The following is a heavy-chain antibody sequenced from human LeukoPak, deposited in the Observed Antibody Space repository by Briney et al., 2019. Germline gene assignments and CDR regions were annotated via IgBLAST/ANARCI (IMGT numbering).Heavy chain of an antibody. CDR2: INSDGGWT. V-gene: IGHV3-74*01. CDR1: GTYW. CDR3: VTFYETY. Sequence: PGGSLRLSCAASGTYWMHWVRQAPGKGLVWVSHINSDGGWTGYADSVKGRFTISKGNAKNTVSLQMNNLRAEDTAVYYCVTFYETYWGRGTLVTVSS. J-gene: IGHJ4*02. D-gene: IGHD2/OR15-2a*01.